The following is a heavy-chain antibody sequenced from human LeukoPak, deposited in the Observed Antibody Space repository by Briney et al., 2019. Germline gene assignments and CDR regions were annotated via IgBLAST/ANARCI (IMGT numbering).Heavy chain of an antibody. CDR1: GNTLTKFS. J-gene: IGHJ2*01. D-gene: IGHD4-17*01. V-gene: IGHV1-24*01. Sequence: ASVKVSCKVSGNTLTKFSMHWVRQAPGKGLEWMEGFDLHDGKIIYAQKLKGRVIMTEDTSTDTAYMEIKSLAFEDTAVYYCAKGPSGSDYDWYFDLWGRGTLITVSS. CDR2: FDLHDGKI. CDR3: AKGPSGSDYDWYFDL.